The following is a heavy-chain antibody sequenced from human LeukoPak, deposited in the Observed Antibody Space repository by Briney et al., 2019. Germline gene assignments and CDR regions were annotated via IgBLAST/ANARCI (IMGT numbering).Heavy chain of an antibody. D-gene: IGHD2-2*01. Sequence: GGSLRLSCAGSGFTFSSYWMSGVRQAPGKGLEWVANIKQDGSEKYYVDSVKGRFTISRDNAKNALYLQMNSLRAEDTAVYYCASDSGYCSSTGCYVHYFDYWGQGTLVTVSS. J-gene: IGHJ4*02. CDR2: IKQDGSEK. CDR1: GFTFSSYW. CDR3: ASDSGYCSSTGCYVHYFDY. V-gene: IGHV3-7*01.